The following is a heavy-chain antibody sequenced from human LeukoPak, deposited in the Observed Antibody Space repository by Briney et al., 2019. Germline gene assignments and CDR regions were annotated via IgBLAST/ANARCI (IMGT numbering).Heavy chain of an antibody. V-gene: IGHV3-23*01. CDR2: VSDSGGNT. J-gene: IGHJ4*02. D-gene: IGHD2-8*01. Sequence: GGSLRLSCAASGFTFSSSAMSWVRQAPGKGLEWLSTVSDSGGNTYYADSVKGRFTISRDNPGNTLYLRLNSLEAEDTAVYYCAKSHSEALRGYFDCWGQGTLVTVSP. CDR1: GFTFSSSA. CDR3: AKSHSEALRGYFDC.